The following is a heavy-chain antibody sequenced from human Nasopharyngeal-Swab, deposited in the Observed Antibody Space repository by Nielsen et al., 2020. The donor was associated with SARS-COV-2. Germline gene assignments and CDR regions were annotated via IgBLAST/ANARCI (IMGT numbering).Heavy chain of an antibody. J-gene: IGHJ3*02. CDR2: LWSDDWTT. CDR1: GFTFRNYA. CDR3: AAEATGTDAFDI. V-gene: IGHV3-30*02. D-gene: IGHD6-13*01. Sequence: GESLTISCAASGFTFRNYAMHWVRQAPDKGLEWVAVLWSDDWTTYYADSVKGRFTISRDNSKNTLYLQMNSLRAEDTAVYYCAAEATGTDAFDIWGQGTMVTVSS.